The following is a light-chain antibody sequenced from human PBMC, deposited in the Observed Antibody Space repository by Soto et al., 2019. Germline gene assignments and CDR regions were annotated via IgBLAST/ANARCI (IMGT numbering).Light chain of an antibody. CDR2: AAS. CDR3: QQLNSYPNGA. J-gene: IGKJ2*01. Sequence: DIQLTQSPSFLSASVGDRVTITCRASQGISSYLAWYQQKPGKAPKLLIYAASTLQSGVPSRFSGSGSGTEFTLTISSLQPEDFATYYCQQLNSYPNGAFGQGTKLEIK. CDR1: QGISSY. V-gene: IGKV1-9*01.